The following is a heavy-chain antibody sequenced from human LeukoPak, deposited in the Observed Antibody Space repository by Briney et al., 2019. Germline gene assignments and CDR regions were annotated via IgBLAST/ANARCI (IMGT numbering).Heavy chain of an antibody. CDR1: YY. CDR2: ISGSSYI. D-gene: IGHD6-19*01. Sequence: YYWGWVRQPPGRGLEWVSSISGSSYIYYADSVKGRFTISRDNAKNSLYLQMNSLRAEDTAVYYCARTRLGEWLVGNAFDIWGQGTMVTVSS. J-gene: IGHJ3*02. V-gene: IGHV3-69-1*01. CDR3: ARTRLGEWLVGNAFDI.